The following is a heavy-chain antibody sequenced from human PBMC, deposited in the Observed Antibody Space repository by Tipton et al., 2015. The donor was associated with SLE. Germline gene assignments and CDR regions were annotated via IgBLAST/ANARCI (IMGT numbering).Heavy chain of an antibody. CDR1: GFNVGTNY. J-gene: IGHJ3*02. CDR3: ARFLTYYGTGNAFDI. D-gene: IGHD3-10*01. Sequence: SLRLSCAASGFNVGTNYTTWVRQAPGKGLEWVSIVFSNGNTYYADSVKGRFTISRDNSKNTLYLQMNSLTAEDTAVYHCARFLTYYGTGNAFDIWGQGTMVTVSS. V-gene: IGHV3-66*01. CDR2: VFSNGNT.